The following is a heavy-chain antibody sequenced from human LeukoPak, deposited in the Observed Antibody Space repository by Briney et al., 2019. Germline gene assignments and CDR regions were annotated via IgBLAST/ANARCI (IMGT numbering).Heavy chain of an antibody. CDR1: GGSFSGYY. CDR3: ARAGTYYYDSSGYPFDY. J-gene: IGHJ4*02. D-gene: IGHD3-22*01. CDR2: INHSGST. Sequence: PSETLSLTCAVYGGSFSGYYWSWIRQPPGKGLEWIGEINHSGSTNYNPSRKSRVTISVDTSKNQFSLKLSSVTAADTAVYYCARAGTYYYDSSGYPFDYWGQGTLVTVSS. V-gene: IGHV4-34*01.